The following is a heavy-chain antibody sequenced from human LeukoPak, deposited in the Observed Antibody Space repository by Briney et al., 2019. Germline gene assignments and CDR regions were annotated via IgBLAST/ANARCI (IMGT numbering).Heavy chain of an antibody. CDR2: IDPSDSYT. J-gene: IGHJ6*03. D-gene: IGHD1-26*01. V-gene: IGHV5-10-1*01. CDR3: ARHFGLLGMDRSYTGLDV. CDR1: GYSNSVYW. Sequence: ICSKGAGYSNSVYWSGCGSHINKKGLEWMGRIDPSDSYTNYSPSFQVHVTISADKSLSTAYLQWSSLKASDTAMYYCARHFGLLGMDRSYTGLDVWGRGTTVAVSS.